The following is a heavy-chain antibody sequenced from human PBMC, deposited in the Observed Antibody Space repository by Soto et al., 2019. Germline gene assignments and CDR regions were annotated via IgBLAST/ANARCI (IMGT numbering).Heavy chain of an antibody. CDR1: GYSFPGYF. CDR3: ARDFVGVVMDYGMDV. D-gene: IGHD2-15*01. Sequence: SLKGSCKSSGYSFPGYFVHWVRQAPGQGLEWMGWINPNNGDTSYSQKFQGRVSMTRDTPINTAYMELSSLTSDDTAVYYCARDFVGVVMDYGMDVWGQGTTVTVSS. J-gene: IGHJ6*02. V-gene: IGHV1-2*02. CDR2: INPNNGDT.